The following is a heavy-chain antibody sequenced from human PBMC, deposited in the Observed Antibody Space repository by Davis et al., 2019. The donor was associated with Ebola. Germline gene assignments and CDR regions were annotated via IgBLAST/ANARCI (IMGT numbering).Heavy chain of an antibody. Sequence: LRLSCTVSGVSLNSGDYYWSWIRQLPGKGLEWIGFIYTSGSAYYNPSLESQATISLDTSNSHFSLKLSSVTAADTAVYYCVRVTIFPVWLDPWGQGTLVTVSS. J-gene: IGHJ5*02. CDR3: VRVTIFPVWLDP. D-gene: IGHD3-3*02. CDR1: GVSLNSGDYY. CDR2: IYTSGSA. V-gene: IGHV4-30-4*08.